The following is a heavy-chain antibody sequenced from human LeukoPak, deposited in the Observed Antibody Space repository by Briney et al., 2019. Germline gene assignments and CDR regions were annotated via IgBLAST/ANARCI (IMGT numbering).Heavy chain of an antibody. CDR1: GFTFSSYA. CDR3: AKSGLSRFDY. D-gene: IGHD4/OR15-4a*01. Sequence: GGSLRLSCTASGFTFSSYAMSWVRQSPGKGLEWVSAFSGSGGSTYYADSVKGRFTISRDNSKNTLYLQMNSLRAEDTAVYYCAKSGLSRFDYWGQGTLVTVSS. CDR2: FSGSGGST. V-gene: IGHV3-23*01. J-gene: IGHJ4*02.